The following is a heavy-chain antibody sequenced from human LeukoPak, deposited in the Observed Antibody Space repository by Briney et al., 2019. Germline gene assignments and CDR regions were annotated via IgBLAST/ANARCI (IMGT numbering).Heavy chain of an antibody. J-gene: IGHJ5*02. CDR1: GGSISSYY. V-gene: IGHV4-4*07. CDR3: ARAAPKYCSSTSCYTWDWFDP. Sequence: SETLSLTCTVSGGSISSYYWSWIRQPPGKGLEWIGRIYTSGSTNYNTSLKSGVTMSVDTSKNPFSLTLSSVTAADTAVYYCARAAPKYCSSTSCYTWDWFDPWGQGTLVTVSS. CDR2: IYTSGST. D-gene: IGHD2-2*02.